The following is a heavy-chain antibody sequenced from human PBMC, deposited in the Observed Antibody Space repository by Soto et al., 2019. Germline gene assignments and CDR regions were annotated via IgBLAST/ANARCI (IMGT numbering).Heavy chain of an antibody. V-gene: IGHV1-46*01. CDR1: GYTFTRYF. J-gene: IGHJ4*02. CDR3: ARTSSVYSSGCADY. Sequence: ASVKVSCKASGYTFTRYFMHWVRLAPGQGLEWMGIINPSSGTANYAQKFQGRVTMTRDTSTSTVYMEVSSLRSEDTAVYYCARTSSVYSSGCADYWGQGTLVTVSS. CDR2: INPSSGTA. D-gene: IGHD5-18*01.